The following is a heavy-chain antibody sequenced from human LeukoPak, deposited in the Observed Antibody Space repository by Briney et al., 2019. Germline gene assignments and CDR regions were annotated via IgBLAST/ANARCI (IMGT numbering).Heavy chain of an antibody. CDR1: GFTFSSYA. V-gene: IGHV3-23*01. D-gene: IGHD3-22*01. Sequence: GGSLRLSCAASGFTFSSYAMSWVRQAPGKGLEWVSAISGSGGSTYYADSVKGRFIISRDNSKNTLYLQMNSLRAEDTAVYYCATHYYDSSGYYSPDYWGQGTLVTVSS. J-gene: IGHJ4*02. CDR3: ATHYYDSSGYYSPDY. CDR2: ISGSGGST.